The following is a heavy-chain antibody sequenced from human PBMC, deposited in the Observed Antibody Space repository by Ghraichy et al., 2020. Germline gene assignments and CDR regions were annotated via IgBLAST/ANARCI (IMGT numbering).Heavy chain of an antibody. J-gene: IGHJ4*02. D-gene: IGHD3-22*01. CDR2: INSDGSST. V-gene: IGHV3-74*01. CDR1: GFTFSSYW. CDR3: ARALDYYDSSGLLDY. Sequence: LSLTCAASGFTFSSYWMHWVRQAPGKGLVWVSRINSDGSSTSYADSVKGRFTISRDNAKNTLYLQMNSLRAEDTAVYYCARALDYYDSSGLLDYWGQGTLVTVSS.